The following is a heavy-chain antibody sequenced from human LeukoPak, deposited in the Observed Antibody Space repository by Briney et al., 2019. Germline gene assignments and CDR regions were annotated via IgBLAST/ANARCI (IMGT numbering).Heavy chain of an antibody. CDR1: GFTFNGSA. CDR2: IRSKTNNYAT. D-gene: IGHD3-10*01. Sequence: GGSLRLSCAASGFTFNGSAVHWVRQASGKGLEWVGRIRSKTNNYATAYTASVKGRFTISRDDAKNTAYLQMNSLKTEDTAVYYCARFTDNGSRFDYWGQGILVTVSS. V-gene: IGHV3-73*01. CDR3: ARFTDNGSRFDY. J-gene: IGHJ4*02.